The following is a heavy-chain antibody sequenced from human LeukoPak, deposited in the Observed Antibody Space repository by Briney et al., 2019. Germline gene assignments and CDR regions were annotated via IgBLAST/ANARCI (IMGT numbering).Heavy chain of an antibody. D-gene: IGHD3-10*01. J-gene: IGHJ4*02. CDR3: ASDRGEYFDY. V-gene: IGHV3-21*01. Sequence: GGSLRLSCAASGFTFSSYSMNWVRQAPGKGLEWVSSISSRSSYIYYADSVKGRFTTSRDNAKNSLYLQMNSLRAEDTAVYYCASDRGEYFDYWGQGTLVTVSS. CDR2: ISSRSSYI. CDR1: GFTFSSYS.